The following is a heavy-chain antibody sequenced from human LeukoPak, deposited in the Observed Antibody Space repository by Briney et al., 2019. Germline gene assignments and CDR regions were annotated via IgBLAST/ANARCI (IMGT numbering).Heavy chain of an antibody. J-gene: IGHJ6*02. CDR2: IYYSGST. D-gene: IGHD1-26*01. Sequence: PSETLSLTCTVSGGSISSGSYYWSWIRQPPGKGLEWIGYIYYSGSTNYNPSLKSRVTISVDTSKNQFSLKLSSVTAADTAVYYCARGTRIGSYYYYGMDVWGQGTTVTVSS. CDR3: ARGTRIGSYYYYGMDV. V-gene: IGHV4-61*01. CDR1: GGSISSGSYY.